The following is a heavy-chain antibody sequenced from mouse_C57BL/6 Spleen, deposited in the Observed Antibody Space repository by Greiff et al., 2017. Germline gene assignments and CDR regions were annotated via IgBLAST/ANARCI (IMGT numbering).Heavy chain of an antibody. D-gene: IGHD1-1*01. Sequence: QVQLQQPGAELVRPGTSVKLSCKASGYTFTSYWMHWVKQRPGKGLEWIGVIDPSDSYTNYNQKFKGKATLTVYTSSSTAYMQLISLTSEDSAVYYCARGVYYGSSVDDWGQGTTLTVSS. CDR1: GYTFTSYW. CDR3: ARGVYYGSSVDD. V-gene: IGHV1-59*01. CDR2: IDPSDSYT. J-gene: IGHJ2*01.